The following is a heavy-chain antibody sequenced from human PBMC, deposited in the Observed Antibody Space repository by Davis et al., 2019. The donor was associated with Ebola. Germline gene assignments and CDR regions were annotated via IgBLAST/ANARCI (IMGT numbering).Heavy chain of an antibody. J-gene: IGHJ6*02. D-gene: IGHD3-16*01. Sequence: GGSLRLSCAASGFTFSRFGMNWVRQAPGKGLEWVSSISSSSSYIYYADSVKGRFTISRDNAKNSLYLQMNSLRAEDTAVYYCARDRAIMITFGGVPRGGMDVWGQGTTVTVSS. CDR3: ARDRAIMITFGGVPRGGMDV. CDR1: GFTFSRFG. V-gene: IGHV3-21*01. CDR2: ISSSSSYI.